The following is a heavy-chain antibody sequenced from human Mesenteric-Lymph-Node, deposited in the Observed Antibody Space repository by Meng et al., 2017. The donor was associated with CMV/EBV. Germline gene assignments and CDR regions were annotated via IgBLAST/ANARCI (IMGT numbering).Heavy chain of an antibody. CDR3: ARVRIAAAGTGYYFDY. CDR1: GFTFSSYA. CDR2: ISYDGSNK. Sequence: GESLKISCAASGFTFSSYAMHWVRQAPGKGLEWVAVISYDGSNKYYADSVKGRFTISRDNAKNTLYLQMNSLRAEDTAVYYCARVRIAAAGTGYYFDYWGQGTLVTVSS. V-gene: IGHV3-30-3*01. J-gene: IGHJ4*02. D-gene: IGHD6-13*01.